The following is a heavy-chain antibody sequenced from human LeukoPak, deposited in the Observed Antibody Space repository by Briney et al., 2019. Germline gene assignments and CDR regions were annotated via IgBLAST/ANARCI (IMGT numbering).Heavy chain of an antibody. V-gene: IGHV4-4*07. CDR3: ARGRYHYDSSGYYNEGFDY. CDR2: IYTSGST. Sequence: SETLSLTCTVSGGSISSYYWSWIRQPAGKGLEWIGRIYTSGSTNYNPSLKSRVTMSVDTSKNQFSLKLSSVTAADTAVYYCARGRYHYDSSGYYNEGFDYWGQGTLVTVSS. D-gene: IGHD3-22*01. J-gene: IGHJ4*02. CDR1: GGSISSYY.